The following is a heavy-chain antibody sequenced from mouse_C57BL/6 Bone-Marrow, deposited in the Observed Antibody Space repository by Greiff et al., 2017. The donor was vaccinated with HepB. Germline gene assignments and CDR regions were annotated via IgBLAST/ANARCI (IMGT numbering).Heavy chain of an antibody. CDR3: ARRGLRRYFDV. V-gene: IGHV1-80*01. CDR1: GYAFSSYW. Sequence: QVQLKQSGAELVKPGASVKISCKASGYAFSSYWMNWVKQRPGKGLEWIGQIYPGDGDTNYNGKFKGKATLTADKSSSTAYMQLSSLTSEDSAVYFCARRGLRRYFDVWGTGTTVTVSS. J-gene: IGHJ1*03. D-gene: IGHD2-4*01. CDR2: IYPGDGDT.